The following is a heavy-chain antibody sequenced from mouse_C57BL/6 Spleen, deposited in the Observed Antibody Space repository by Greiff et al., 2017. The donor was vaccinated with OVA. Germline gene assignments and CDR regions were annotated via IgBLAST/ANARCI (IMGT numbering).Heavy chain of an antibody. V-gene: IGHV1-81*01. CDR1: GYTFTSYG. D-gene: IGHD2-4*01. Sequence: VKLMESGAELARPGASVKLSCKASGYTFTSYGISWVKQRTGQGLEWIGEIYPRSGNTYYNEKFKGKATLTADKSSSTAYMELRSLTSEDSAVYFCAYDYDGGYYFDYWGQGTTLTVSS. CDR3: AYDYDGGYYFDY. CDR2: IYPRSGNT. J-gene: IGHJ2*01.